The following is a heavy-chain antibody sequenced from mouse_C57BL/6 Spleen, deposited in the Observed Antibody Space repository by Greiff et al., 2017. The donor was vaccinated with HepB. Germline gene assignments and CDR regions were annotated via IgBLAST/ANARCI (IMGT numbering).Heavy chain of an antibody. Sequence: QVHVKQSGAELVRPGTSVKVSCKASGYAFTNYLIEWVKQRPGQGLEWIGVINPGSGGTNYNEKFKGKATLTADKSSSTAYMQLSSLTSEDSAVYFCASPYDYDGGFAYWGQGTLVTVSA. D-gene: IGHD2-4*01. CDR1: GYAFTNYL. CDR2: INPGSGGT. V-gene: IGHV1-54*01. J-gene: IGHJ3*01. CDR3: ASPYDYDGGFAY.